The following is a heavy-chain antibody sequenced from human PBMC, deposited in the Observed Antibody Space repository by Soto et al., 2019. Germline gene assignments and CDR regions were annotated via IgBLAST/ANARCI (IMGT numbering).Heavy chain of an antibody. Sequence: PGGFLRLSCAASGYTFSSYAMSWVRQAPGKGLEWVSAISGSGGSTYYADSVKGRFTISRDNSKNTLYLQMNSLRAEDTAVYYCAKLAPDSSSWYYFGMDVWGQGTTVTVSS. CDR2: ISGSGGST. CDR1: GYTFSSYA. J-gene: IGHJ6*02. D-gene: IGHD6-13*01. V-gene: IGHV3-23*01. CDR3: AKLAPDSSSWYYFGMDV.